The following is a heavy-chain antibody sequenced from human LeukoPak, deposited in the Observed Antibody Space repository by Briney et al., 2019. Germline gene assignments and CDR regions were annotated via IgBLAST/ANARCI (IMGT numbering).Heavy chain of an antibody. D-gene: IGHD3-10*01. CDR3: ARFGVASGHDAFDI. CDR2: IYPGDSDT. Sequence: GESLQISCQGSGSSFTSYWIGWVRQMPGKGLEWMGIIYPGDSDTRYSPSFQGQVTISADKSISTAYLQWSSLKASDTAMYYCARFGVASGHDAFDIWGQGTMVTVSS. CDR1: GSSFTSYW. J-gene: IGHJ3*02. V-gene: IGHV5-51*01.